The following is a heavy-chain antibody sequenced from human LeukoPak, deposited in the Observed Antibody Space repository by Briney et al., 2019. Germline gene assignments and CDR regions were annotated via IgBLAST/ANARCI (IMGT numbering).Heavy chain of an antibody. J-gene: IGHJ6*03. V-gene: IGHV4-39*07. CDR3: ARGPTIFGVVRNPWDNGYYYYMDV. CDR2: IFYSGST. Sequence: SSETLSLTCTVSGGSISSSSYYWGWIRQPPGKGLEWIGSIFYSGSTNYNPSLKSRVTMSVDTSKNQFSLKLSSVTAADTAVYYCARGPTIFGVVRNPWDNGYYYYMDVWGKGTTVTVSS. CDR1: GGSISSSSYY. D-gene: IGHD3-3*01.